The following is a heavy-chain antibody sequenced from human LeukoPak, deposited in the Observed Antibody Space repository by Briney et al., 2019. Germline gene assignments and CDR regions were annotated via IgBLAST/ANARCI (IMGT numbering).Heavy chain of an antibody. Sequence: KASETLSLTCTVPGDSVSGVYWSWIRQPPGKGLEWIGYVYYSGDTNYNPSLKSRVTMSLDTSKNQVSLRLSSVTAADTAVYYCARHPFATPFDYWGRGTLLTVSS. CDR2: VYYSGDT. CDR3: ARHPFATPFDY. D-gene: IGHD2-15*01. CDR1: GDSVSGVY. V-gene: IGHV4-59*08. J-gene: IGHJ4*02.